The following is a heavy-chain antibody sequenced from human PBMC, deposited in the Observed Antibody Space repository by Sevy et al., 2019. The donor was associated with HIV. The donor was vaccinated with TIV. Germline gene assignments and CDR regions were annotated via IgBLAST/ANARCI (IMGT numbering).Heavy chain of an antibody. Sequence: GGSLRPSCAASGFTFSNAWMSWVRQAPGKGLEWVGRIKSKTDGGTTDYAAPVKGRFTISRDDSKNTLYLQMNSLKTEDTAVYYCTTGPGGGYDSQVPFDYRGQGTLVTVSS. J-gene: IGHJ4*02. V-gene: IGHV3-15*01. CDR1: GFTFSNAW. CDR3: TTGPGGGYDSQVPFDY. D-gene: IGHD5-12*01. CDR2: IKSKTDGGTT.